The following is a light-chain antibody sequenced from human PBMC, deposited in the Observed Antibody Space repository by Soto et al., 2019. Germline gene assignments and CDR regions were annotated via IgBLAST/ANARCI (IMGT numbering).Light chain of an antibody. V-gene: IGLV2-14*01. CDR3: SSYTSSSTV. J-gene: IGLJ2*01. Sequence: QSALTQPASVSGSPGQSITISCTGTSSDVGGYNYVSWYQQHPGKAPKLMIYDVSNRPSGVSNRFSGSKSGNTASLTISGLQAEDEADYYCSSYTSSSTVFGGGTKVTV. CDR2: DVS. CDR1: SSDVGGYNY.